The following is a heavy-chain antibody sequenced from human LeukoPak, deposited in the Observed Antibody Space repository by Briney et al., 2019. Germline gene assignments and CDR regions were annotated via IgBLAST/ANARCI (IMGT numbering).Heavy chain of an antibody. CDR1: GGSVSSGSYY. J-gene: IGHJ3*02. D-gene: IGHD5-12*01. Sequence: SETLSLTCTVSGGSVSSGSYYWSWIRQPPGKGMEWIGYIYYSGSTNYNPSLKSRVTISVDTSKNQSSLKLSSVTAADTAVYYCASGYSGYDDAFDIWGQGTMVTVSS. CDR2: IYYSGST. V-gene: IGHV4-61*01. CDR3: ASGYSGYDDAFDI.